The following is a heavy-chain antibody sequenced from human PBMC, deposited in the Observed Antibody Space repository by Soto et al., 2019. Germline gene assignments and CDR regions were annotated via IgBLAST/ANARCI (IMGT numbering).Heavy chain of an antibody. V-gene: IGHV4-38-2*02. J-gene: IGHJ3*02. CDR3: ARDARALIAVAGTVDAFDI. CDR1: GYSISSGYY. D-gene: IGHD6-19*01. CDR2: IYHSGST. Sequence: SETLSLTCAVSGYSISSGYYWGWIRQPPGKGLEWIGSIYHSGSTYYNPSLKSRVTISVDTSKNQFSLKLSSVTAADTAVYYCARDARALIAVAGTVDAFDIWGQGTMVT.